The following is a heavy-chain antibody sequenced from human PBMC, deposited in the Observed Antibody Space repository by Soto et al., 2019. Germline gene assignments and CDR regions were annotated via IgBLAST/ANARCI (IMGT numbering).Heavy chain of an antibody. CDR1: GYTFTSYG. J-gene: IGHJ4*02. D-gene: IGHD6-19*01. V-gene: IGHV1-18*01. Sequence: HVQLVQSGAEVKKPGASVKVSCKASGYTFTSYGISWVRQAPGQGLEWMGWINAYNGNTNYAQKLQGRVTMTTDTSTSTPYMDLRSLRSDDTAVYYCARNSLYSSVDYWGQGTLVTVSS. CDR3: ARNSLYSSVDY. CDR2: INAYNGNT.